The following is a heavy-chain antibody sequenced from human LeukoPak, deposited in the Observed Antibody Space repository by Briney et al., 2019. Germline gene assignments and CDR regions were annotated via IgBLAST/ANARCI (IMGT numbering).Heavy chain of an antibody. Sequence: GGSLRLSCAASGFTFSNAWMSWVRQAPGKGLEWVGRIKSKTDGGTTDCAAPVKGRFTISRDDSKNTLYLQMNSLKTEDTAVYYCTTAAGTKDDAFDIWGQGTMVTVSS. J-gene: IGHJ3*02. CDR1: GFTFSNAW. CDR3: TTAAGTKDDAFDI. V-gene: IGHV3-15*01. CDR2: IKSKTDGGTT. D-gene: IGHD6-13*01.